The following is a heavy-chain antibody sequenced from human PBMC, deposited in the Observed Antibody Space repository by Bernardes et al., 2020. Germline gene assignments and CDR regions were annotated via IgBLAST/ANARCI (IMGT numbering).Heavy chain of an antibody. J-gene: IGHJ4*02. CDR1: GFTFSSYA. CDR3: AKREYYDFWSGPIDY. CDR2: ISGSGGST. Sequence: SLILSCAASGFTFSSYAMNWVRQAPGKGLEWVSAISGSGGSTYYADSVRGRFTISRDNSKNTLYLQMNSQRAEDTAVYYCAKREYYDFWSGPIDYWGQGTLVTVSS. D-gene: IGHD3-3*01. V-gene: IGHV3-23*01.